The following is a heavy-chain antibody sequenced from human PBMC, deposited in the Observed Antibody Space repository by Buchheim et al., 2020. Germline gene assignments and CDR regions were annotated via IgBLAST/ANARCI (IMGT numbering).Heavy chain of an antibody. CDR3: AKEVSGPGHWFDP. D-gene: IGHD1-14*01. Sequence: EVQLVESGGGLVKAGGSLRLSCAASGFSFGSAWMSWFRQTPGKGPEWVGRIKSKADGATTDYSAPVEGRFSISRDDSRNLLYLQMNSLKIEDTAVYSCAKEVSGPGHWFDPWGQEIL. V-gene: IGHV3-15*01. J-gene: IGHJ5*02. CDR2: IKSKADGATT. CDR1: GFSFGSAW.